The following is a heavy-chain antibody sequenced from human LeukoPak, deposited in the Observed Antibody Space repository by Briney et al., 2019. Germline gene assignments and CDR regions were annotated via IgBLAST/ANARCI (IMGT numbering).Heavy chain of an antibody. CDR3: VRPAGDHYFDY. V-gene: IGHV4-38-2*01. Sequence: PSETLSLTCDVSGYSFSSGSYWGWSRQPPGKVLELIGSLHDSGSTYYTQSLKSRVTISLDTSKNQFSLNLSSVTAADTAVYYCVRPAGDHYFDYWGQGTLVTVSS. J-gene: IGHJ4*02. CDR1: GYSFSSGSY. D-gene: IGHD7-27*01. CDR2: LHDSGST.